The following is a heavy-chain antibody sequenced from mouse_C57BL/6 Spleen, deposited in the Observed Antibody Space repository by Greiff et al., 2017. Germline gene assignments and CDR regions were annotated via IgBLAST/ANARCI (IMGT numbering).Heavy chain of an antibody. CDR2: IDPSDSYT. Sequence: VQLQQPGAELVRPGTSVKLSCKASGYTFTSYWMHWVKQRPGQGLEWIGVIDPSDSYTNYNQKFKGKATLTVDTSSSTASMQLSSLTSEDSAVYYCARGDYYGSSYHWYFDVWGTGTTVTVSS. J-gene: IGHJ1*03. CDR3: ARGDYYGSSYHWYFDV. V-gene: IGHV1-59*01. CDR1: GYTFTSYW. D-gene: IGHD1-1*01.